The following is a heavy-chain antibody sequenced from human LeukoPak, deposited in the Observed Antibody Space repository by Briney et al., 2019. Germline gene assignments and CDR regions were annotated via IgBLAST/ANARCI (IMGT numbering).Heavy chain of an antibody. CDR2: ISGSGGST. J-gene: IGHJ4*02. V-gene: IGHV3-23*01. CDR1: GFTFSSYG. Sequence: PGGSLRLSCAASGFTFSSYGMSWVRQAPGKGLEWASAISGSGGSTYYADSVKGRFTISRDNSKNTLYLQMNSLRAEDTAVYYCAKDGDGEFDYWGQGTLVTVSS. CDR3: AKDGDGEFDY. D-gene: IGHD4-17*01.